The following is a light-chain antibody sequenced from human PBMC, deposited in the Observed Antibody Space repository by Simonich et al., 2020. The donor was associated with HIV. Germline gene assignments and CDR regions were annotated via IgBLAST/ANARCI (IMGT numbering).Light chain of an antibody. Sequence: DIQMTQSSSILSASVGDRVTITCRASQSISSWLAWYQQKPGKAPKPLIYKASSLESGVPSRFSGSGSGTEFTLTISSLQPDDFATYYCQQFNNYLITFGPGTKVDIK. J-gene: IGKJ3*01. CDR3: QQFNNYLIT. CDR1: QSISSW. V-gene: IGKV1-5*03. CDR2: KAS.